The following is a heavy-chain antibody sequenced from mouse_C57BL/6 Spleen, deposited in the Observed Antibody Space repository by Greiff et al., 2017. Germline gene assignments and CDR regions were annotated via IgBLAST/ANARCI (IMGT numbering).Heavy chain of an antibody. CDR1: GYTFTDYE. Sequence: QVQLQQSGAELVRPGASVTLSCKASGYTFTDYEMHWVKQTPVHGLEWIGAIDPETGGTAYTQKFKGKAILTADKSSSTAYMELRSLTSEDSAVYYCTRLNRGAMDYWGQGTSVTVSS. V-gene: IGHV1-15*01. CDR2: IDPETGGT. CDR3: TRLNRGAMDY. J-gene: IGHJ4*01.